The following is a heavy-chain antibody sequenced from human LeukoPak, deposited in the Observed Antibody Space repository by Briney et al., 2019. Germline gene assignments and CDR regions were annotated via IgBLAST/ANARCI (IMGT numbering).Heavy chain of an antibody. V-gene: IGHV4-31*03. D-gene: IGHD4-17*01. CDR3: ARASRNGGDYAPDFQH. CDR2: IYYSGST. Sequence: SQTLSLTCTVSGGSISSGGYYWSWIRQHPGKGLEWIGYIYYSGSTYYNPSLKSRVTISVDTSKNQFSLKLSSVTAADTAVYYCARASRNGGDYAPDFQHWGQGTLVTVSS. J-gene: IGHJ1*01. CDR1: GGSISSGGYY.